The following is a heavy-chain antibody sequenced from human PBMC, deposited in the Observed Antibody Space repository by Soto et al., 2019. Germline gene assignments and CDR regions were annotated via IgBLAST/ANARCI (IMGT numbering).Heavy chain of an antibody. D-gene: IGHD3-22*01. Sequence: GASVKVSCKASGGTFSSYAISWVRQAPGQGLEWMGGIIPIFGTANYAQKFQGRVTITADKSTSTAYMELSSLRSEDTAVYYCARGPYYDSSGYYYHGDAFDIWGKGTMVNVS. CDR3: ARGPYYDSSGYYYHGDAFDI. J-gene: IGHJ3*02. CDR2: IIPIFGTA. CDR1: GGTFSSYA. V-gene: IGHV1-69*06.